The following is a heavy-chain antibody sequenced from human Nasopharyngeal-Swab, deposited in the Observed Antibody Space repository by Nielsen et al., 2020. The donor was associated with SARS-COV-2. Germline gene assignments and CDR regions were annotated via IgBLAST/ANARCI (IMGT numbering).Heavy chain of an antibody. J-gene: IGHJ3*02. CDR2: ISSSGSTI. CDR3: ARGKAFDI. V-gene: IGHV3-48*03. Sequence: GESLKISCAASGFTFSSYEMNWVRQAPGKGLEWVSYISSSGSTIYYADSVKGRFTISRDNAMNSVSLQMNSLRAEDTAIYHCARGKAFDIWGQGTMVTVSS. CDR1: GFTFSSYE.